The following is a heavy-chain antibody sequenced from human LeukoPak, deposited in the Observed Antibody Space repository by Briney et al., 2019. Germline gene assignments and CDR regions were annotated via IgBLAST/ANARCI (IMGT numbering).Heavy chain of an antibody. CDR2: INQDGSEK. J-gene: IGHJ5*02. CDR3: AREGCSGGSCYHNWFDP. CDR1: GFTFSSYW. V-gene: IGHV3-7*01. Sequence: PGGSLRLSCAASGFTFSSYWMSWVRQAPGKGLEWVANINQDGSEKYYVYSVKGRFTISRDNAKNSLYLQMNSLRAEDTAVYYCAREGCSGGSCYHNWFDPWGQGTLVTVSS. D-gene: IGHD2-15*01.